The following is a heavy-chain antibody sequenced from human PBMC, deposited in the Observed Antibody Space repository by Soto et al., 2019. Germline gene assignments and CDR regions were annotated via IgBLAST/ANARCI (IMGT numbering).Heavy chain of an antibody. D-gene: IGHD2-2*01. CDR2: IIAIPGTA. Sequence: QVHLVQSGAEVKKPGSSVKVSCKASGGTFGSYAISWVRQAPGQGLEWMGGIIAIPGTANYAQKFQGRVTIAADESTSTAYMELSSLRSEDTAVYYCARSQGSSTSLEIYYYYYYGMDVWGQGTTVTVSS. CDR1: GGTFGSYA. J-gene: IGHJ6*01. V-gene: IGHV1-69*01. CDR3: ARSQGSSTSLEIYYYYYYGMDV.